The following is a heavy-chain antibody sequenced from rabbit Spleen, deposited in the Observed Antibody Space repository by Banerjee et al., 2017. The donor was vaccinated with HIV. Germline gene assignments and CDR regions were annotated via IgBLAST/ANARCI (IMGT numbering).Heavy chain of an antibody. D-gene: IGHD1-1*01. CDR2: IYAGSSGST. V-gene: IGHV1S45*01. J-gene: IGHJ4*01. Sequence: QEQLVESGGGLVQPEGSLTLTCKASGFDFSSNAMCWVRQAPGKGPEWIACIYAGSSGSTYYASWAKGRFTISKTSSTTVTLQMTSLTAADTATYFCARDLPGVIGWNFNLWGPGTLVTVS. CDR1: GFDFSSNA. CDR3: ARDLPGVIGWNFNL.